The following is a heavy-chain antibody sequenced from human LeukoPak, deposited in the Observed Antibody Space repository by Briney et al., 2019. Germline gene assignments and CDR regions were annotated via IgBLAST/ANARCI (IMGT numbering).Heavy chain of an antibody. CDR2: LSGSGDTT. Sequence: PGGSLRLSCAASGFTFSSYAMNWVRQAPGKGLEWVSALSGSGDTTHHADSVKGRFTISRDNSKNTLYLQLNSLRAEDTAVYYCARDPYDSSGYYHDYWGQGTLVTVSS. CDR1: GFTFSSYA. J-gene: IGHJ4*02. V-gene: IGHV3-23*01. D-gene: IGHD3-22*01. CDR3: ARDPYDSSGYYHDY.